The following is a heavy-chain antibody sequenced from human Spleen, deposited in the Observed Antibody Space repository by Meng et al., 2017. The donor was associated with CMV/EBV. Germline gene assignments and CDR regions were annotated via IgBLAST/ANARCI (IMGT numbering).Heavy chain of an antibody. CDR2: INPNSGGT. J-gene: IGHJ6*02. Sequence: ASVKVSCKASGYTFTGYYMHWVRQAPGQGLEWMGWINPNSGGTNYAQKFQGRVTMTRDTSISTAYMELSRLRSDDTAVYYCARDGLDHKSIVVIMDVWGQGTTVTVSS. V-gene: IGHV1-2*02. CDR3: ARDGLDHKSIVVIMDV. CDR1: GYTFTGYY. D-gene: IGHD2-15*01.